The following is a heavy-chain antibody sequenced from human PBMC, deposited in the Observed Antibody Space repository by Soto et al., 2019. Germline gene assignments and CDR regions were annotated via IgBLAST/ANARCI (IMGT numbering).Heavy chain of an antibody. J-gene: IGHJ5*02. Sequence: SGGSLRLSCAASGFTFSSYAMSWVRQAPGKGLEWVSAISGSGGSTYYADSVKGRFTISRDNSKNTLYLQMNSLRAEDTAVYYCAKDGSSSWYNWFDPWGQGTLVTVSS. V-gene: IGHV3-23*01. CDR2: ISGSGGST. D-gene: IGHD6-13*01. CDR1: GFTFSSYA. CDR3: AKDGSSSWYNWFDP.